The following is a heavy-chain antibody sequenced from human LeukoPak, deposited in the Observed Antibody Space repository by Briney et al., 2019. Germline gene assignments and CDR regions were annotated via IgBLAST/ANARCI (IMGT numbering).Heavy chain of an antibody. CDR2: ISGSGGST. V-gene: IGHV3-23*01. CDR3: ARDGDPYYYDRSGAFDI. D-gene: IGHD3-22*01. J-gene: IGHJ3*02. CDR1: GFTLSSYA. Sequence: GGSLRLSCAASGFTLSSYAMSWVRQAPGKGLEWVSAISGSGGSTYYADSVKGRFTISRDNSKNTLYLQMNSLRAEDTAVYYCARDGDPYYYDRSGAFDIWGQGTMVTVSS.